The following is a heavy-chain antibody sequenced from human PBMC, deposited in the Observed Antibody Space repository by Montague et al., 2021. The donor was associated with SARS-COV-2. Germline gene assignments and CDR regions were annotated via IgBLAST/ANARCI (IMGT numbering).Heavy chain of an antibody. J-gene: IGHJ1*01. Sequence: SLRLSCAASGFTFSYYAMHWVRQTPGKGLEWVAVISNDGTKKYHXDTVKGRFTISRDNSKNTLYLQMNSLRAEDTAVYYCASRENYGSGSHFQHWGQGTLVTVSS. CDR1: GFTFSYYA. CDR2: ISNDGTKK. CDR3: ASRENYGSGSHFQH. D-gene: IGHD3-10*01. V-gene: IGHV3-30-3*01.